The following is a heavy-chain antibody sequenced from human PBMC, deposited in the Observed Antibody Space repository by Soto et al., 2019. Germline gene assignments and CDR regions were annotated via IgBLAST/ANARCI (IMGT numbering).Heavy chain of an antibody. CDR3: ARDGGYDGVGY. CDR2: IYHSGST. Sequence: SETLSLTCAVSGGSISSGGYSWSWIRQPPGKGLEWIGYIYHSGSTYYNPSLKSRVTISVDRSKNQFSLKLSSVTAADTAVYYCARDGGYDGVGYWGQGTLVTVS. CDR1: GGSISSGGYS. J-gene: IGHJ4*02. V-gene: IGHV4-30-2*01. D-gene: IGHD3-16*01.